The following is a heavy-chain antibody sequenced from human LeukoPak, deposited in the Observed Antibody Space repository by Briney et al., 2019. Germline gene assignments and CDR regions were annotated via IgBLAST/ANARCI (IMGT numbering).Heavy chain of an antibody. V-gene: IGHV3-73*01. Sequence: PGGSLKLYCAASGFTFSNSAIHWVRQASGKGLEWVGRIRGKGYSDPPAYTASVKGRFTISRDDSKSTAYLQMNSLKAEDTAVYFCTVPQSGGNWFDPWGPGTLVIVSS. J-gene: IGHJ5*02. CDR1: GFTFSNSA. CDR2: IRGKGYSDPP. D-gene: IGHD3-16*01. CDR3: TVPQSGGNWFDP.